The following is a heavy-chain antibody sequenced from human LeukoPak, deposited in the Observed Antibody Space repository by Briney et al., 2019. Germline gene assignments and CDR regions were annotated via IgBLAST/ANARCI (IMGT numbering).Heavy chain of an antibody. CDR1: GFTFGDYA. CDR3: ASPTKDIVAVPI. J-gene: IGHJ3*02. D-gene: IGHD2-15*01. Sequence: SLRLSCTSSGFTFGDYALSWVRQAPGKGLEWVGFIRSIAYGGSTEYAASVRGRFTISRDDSKSIAYLHMNYLKTEDTAVYYCASPTKDIVAVPIWGQGTMVTVSS. CDR2: IRSIAYGGST. V-gene: IGHV3-49*04.